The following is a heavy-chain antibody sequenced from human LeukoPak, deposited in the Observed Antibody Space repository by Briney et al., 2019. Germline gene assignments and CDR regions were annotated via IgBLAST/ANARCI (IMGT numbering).Heavy chain of an antibody. CDR3: AKILQRIVVVPAATFDF. Sequence: GGSLRLSRAASGFTFSSYAMTWVGQAPGTGREGVSAISGSGGSTYYADSVKGRFTISRDNSKNTLYLQMNSLRAEDTAVYYCAKILQRIVVVPAATFDFWGQGTLVTVSS. CDR1: GFTFSSYA. J-gene: IGHJ4*02. CDR2: ISGSGGST. V-gene: IGHV3-23*01. D-gene: IGHD2-2*01.